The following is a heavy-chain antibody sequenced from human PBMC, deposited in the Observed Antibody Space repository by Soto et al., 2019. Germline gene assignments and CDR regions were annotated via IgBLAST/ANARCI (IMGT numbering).Heavy chain of an antibody. Sequence: GGSLRLSCAASGFIFSTEWMNWVRQAPGKRLEWVAYINSDSSVIDYADSVKGRFTVSRDNARNSLYLQMNSLRAEDTAVYYCARDLSWGSNWYYYMDVWGKGTTVTVSS. J-gene: IGHJ6*03. CDR1: GFIFSTEW. V-gene: IGHV3-48*01. CDR3: ARDLSWGSNWYYYMDV. D-gene: IGHD7-27*01. CDR2: INSDSSVI.